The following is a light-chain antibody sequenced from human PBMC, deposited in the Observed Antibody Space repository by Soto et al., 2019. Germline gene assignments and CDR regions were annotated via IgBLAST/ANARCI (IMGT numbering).Light chain of an antibody. CDR3: LQDNRVHLS. CDR2: AAS. Sequence: DIQLTQSPSSVSASVGDRVTITCRASQGISTNLAWYQQKPGKAPKLLIYAASSLHSGVPPRFSGSGSGTDFTLTISTLQPEDFAIYYCLQDNRVHLSFGQGTQLDIK. CDR1: QGISTN. V-gene: IGKV1-12*01. J-gene: IGKJ5*01.